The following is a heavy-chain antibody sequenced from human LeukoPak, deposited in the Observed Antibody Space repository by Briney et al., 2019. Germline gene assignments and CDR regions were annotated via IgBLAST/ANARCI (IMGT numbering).Heavy chain of an antibody. CDR2: IKQDGSEK. CDR1: GFTFSSYC. V-gene: IGHV3-7*01. CDR3: ARYRPGVLGGTRAFDF. J-gene: IGHJ3*01. D-gene: IGHD2-8*02. Sequence: GGSLRLSCAASGFTFSSYCMSWVRQAPGKGLEWVGNIKQDGSEKYYVDSVKGRFTISRDNANNSLFLHMNSLRAEDTAVYYCARYRPGVLGGTRAFDFWGQGTMVTVSS.